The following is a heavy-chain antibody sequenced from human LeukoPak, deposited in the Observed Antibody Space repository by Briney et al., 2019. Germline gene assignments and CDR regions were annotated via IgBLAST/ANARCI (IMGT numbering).Heavy chain of an antibody. Sequence: PGGSLRLSCAASGFIVSNKYMTWVRQAPGKGLEWVSLIYSDGRTYYADSVRGRCTISRDNSKNTLYLQMNSLRAEDAAVYYCARDDYGETFDYWGQGTLVTVSS. J-gene: IGHJ4*02. V-gene: IGHV3-53*01. CDR3: ARDDYGETFDY. D-gene: IGHD4-17*01. CDR2: IYSDGRT. CDR1: GFIVSNKY.